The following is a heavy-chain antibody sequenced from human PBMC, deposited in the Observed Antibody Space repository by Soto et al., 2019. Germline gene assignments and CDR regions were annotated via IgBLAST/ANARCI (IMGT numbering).Heavy chain of an antibody. CDR3: ARVYSSSWYYYYYYGMDV. CDR2: INAGNGNT. J-gene: IGHJ6*04. D-gene: IGHD6-13*01. CDR1: GYTFTSYA. Sequence: ASVKVSCKASGYTFTSYAMHWVRQAPGQRLEWMGWINAGNGNTKYSQKFQGRVTITRDTSASTAYMELSSLRSEDTAVYYCARVYSSSWYYYYYYGMDVWGKGTTVTVSS. V-gene: IGHV1-3*01.